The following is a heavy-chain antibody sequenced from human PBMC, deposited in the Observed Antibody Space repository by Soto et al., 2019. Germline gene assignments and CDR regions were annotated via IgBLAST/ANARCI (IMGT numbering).Heavy chain of an antibody. Sequence: GGSLRLSCAASGFTFSSYSMNWVRQAPGKGLEWVSSISSSSSYIYYADSVKGRFTISRDNAKNSLYLQMNSLRAEDTAVYYCTREEDFGFLILATAGEGYYYGMDVWGQGTTVTVSS. D-gene: IGHD6-13*01. CDR1: GFTFSSYS. CDR3: TREEDFGFLILATAGEGYYYGMDV. J-gene: IGHJ6*02. V-gene: IGHV3-21*01. CDR2: ISSSSSYI.